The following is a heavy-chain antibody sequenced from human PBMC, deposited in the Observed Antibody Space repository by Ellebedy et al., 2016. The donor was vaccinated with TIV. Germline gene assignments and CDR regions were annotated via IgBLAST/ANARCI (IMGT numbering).Heavy chain of an antibody. CDR2: IYYTGST. V-gene: IGHV4-39*01. CDR1: GDSISRSSYY. D-gene: IGHD3/OR15-3a*01. J-gene: IGHJ2*01. CDR3: ARSLLIFTFDKCYFDL. Sequence: SETLSLTCTVSGDSISRSSYYWGWIRQPPGTGLEWIGSIYYTGSTYYNPSLKSRVTISVDTSKNQFSLKLSSVTAADTAVYYCARSLLIFTFDKCYFDLWGRGTLVTVSS.